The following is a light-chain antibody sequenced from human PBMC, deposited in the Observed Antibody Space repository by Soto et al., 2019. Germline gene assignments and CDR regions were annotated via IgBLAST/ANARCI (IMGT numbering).Light chain of an antibody. V-gene: IGLV1-44*01. CDR3: AAWDDSLNGYV. J-gene: IGLJ1*01. CDR2: GSD. Sequence: QSVLTQPPSASGTPGRRVTISCSGSSSNIGSKTVNWYQQLPGTAPKLLIYGSDQRPSGVPDRFSGSKSGTSASLAISGLQSEDEADYYCAAWDDSLNGYVFGTGTKVTVL. CDR1: SSNIGSKT.